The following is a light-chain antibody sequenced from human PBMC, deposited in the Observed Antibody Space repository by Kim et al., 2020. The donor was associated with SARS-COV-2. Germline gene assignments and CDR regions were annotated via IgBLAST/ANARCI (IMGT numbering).Light chain of an antibody. Sequence: SPGERATRSCRDSQTVGSSLAWYQQRLGQAPRLLVYDASNRATGIPARFSGSGSGTDFTLTISSLEPEDFAVYYCQQRGNWPPFTFGPGTKVDIK. CDR1: QTVGSS. V-gene: IGKV3-11*01. CDR3: QQRGNWPPFT. J-gene: IGKJ3*01. CDR2: DAS.